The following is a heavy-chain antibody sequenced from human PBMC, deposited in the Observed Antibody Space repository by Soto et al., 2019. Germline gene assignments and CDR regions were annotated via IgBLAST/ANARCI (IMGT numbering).Heavy chain of an antibody. D-gene: IGHD2-2*01. V-gene: IGHV4-31*03. J-gene: IGHJ4*02. CDR3: ARSFGGFEDIVVVPAATPYYFDY. Sequence: QVQLQESGPGLVKPSQTLSLTCTVSGGSISSGGYYWSWIRQHPGKGLEWIGYIYYSGSTYYNPSLKSRVTISVDTSKNQFSLKLSSVTAADTAVYYCARSFGGFEDIVVVPAATPYYFDYWGQGTLVTVSS. CDR2: IYYSGST. CDR1: GGSISSGGYY.